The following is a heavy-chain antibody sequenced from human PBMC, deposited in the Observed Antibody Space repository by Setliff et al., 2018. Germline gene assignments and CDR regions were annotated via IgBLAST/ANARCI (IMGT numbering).Heavy chain of an antibody. CDR1: GYTLTNYY. V-gene: IGHV1-46*01. D-gene: IGHD5-12*01. J-gene: IGHJ4*02. Sequence: SVKVSCKASGYTLTNYYMHWVRQAPGQGLEWMGIINPSGGLTRYAQKFQGRVTMTRDTSTSTVYMEVISLRSEDTAVYFCARCLPFLSGYDRGAFDNWGQGTLVTVSS. CDR3: ARCLPFLSGYDRGAFDN. CDR2: INPSGGLT.